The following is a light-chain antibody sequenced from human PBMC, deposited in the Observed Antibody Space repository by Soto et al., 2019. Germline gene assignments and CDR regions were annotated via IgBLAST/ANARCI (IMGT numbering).Light chain of an antibody. CDR2: GAS. CDR3: QQYGSSPRT. CDR1: QSVSSSY. Sequence: EIVLTQSPGTLSLSPGERATLSRRASQSVSSSYLAWYQQKPGQAPRLLIYGASSRATGIPDRFSGSGSGTDFTLIISRLEPEDIAVYYCQQYGSSPRTFGQGTKVEIK. J-gene: IGKJ1*01. V-gene: IGKV3-20*01.